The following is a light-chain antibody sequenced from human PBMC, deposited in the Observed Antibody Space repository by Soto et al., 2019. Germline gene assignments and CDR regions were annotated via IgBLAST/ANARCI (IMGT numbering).Light chain of an antibody. CDR1: QSVSSF. CDR3: QQRSNRPLT. CDR2: DAS. V-gene: IGKV3-11*01. Sequence: EIVMTQSPATLSLSPGERSTLSCRASQSVSSFLAWYQQKPCQAPRLLIYDASNRAAGIPARFSGSGSGTDFTLTISSLEPEDFAVYYCQQRSNRPLTFGGGTKVEIK. J-gene: IGKJ4*01.